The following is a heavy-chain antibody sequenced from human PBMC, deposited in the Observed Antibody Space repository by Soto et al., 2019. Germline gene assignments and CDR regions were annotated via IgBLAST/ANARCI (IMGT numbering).Heavy chain of an antibody. CDR3: ATSVSVTRFDY. J-gene: IGHJ4*02. CDR1: GFIVSNNY. D-gene: IGHD4-17*01. Sequence: HPGGSLRLSCAASGFIVSNNYMSWVRQTPGKGLEWVSVVYSGGTTYYADSVKGRSTISRDISKNTLYLHLNSLSAEDTAVYFCATSVSVTRFDYWGQGALVTVSS. CDR2: VYSGGTT. V-gene: IGHV3-53*01.